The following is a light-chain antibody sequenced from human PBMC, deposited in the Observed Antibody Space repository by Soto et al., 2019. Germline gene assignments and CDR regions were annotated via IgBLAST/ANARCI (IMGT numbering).Light chain of an antibody. Sequence: QSVLTQPASVSGSPGQSITISCTGTSSDVGSYNHVSWYQQHPGKAPKLMIYEGSKRPSGVSNRFSGSKSGNTASLTISGLQAEDEADYYCCSYAGSSPLFGGGTKLTVL. J-gene: IGLJ3*02. CDR1: SSDVGSYNH. CDR3: CSYAGSSPL. CDR2: EGS. V-gene: IGLV2-23*01.